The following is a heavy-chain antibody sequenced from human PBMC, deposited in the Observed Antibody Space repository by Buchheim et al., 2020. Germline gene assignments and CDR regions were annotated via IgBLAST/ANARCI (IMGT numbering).Heavy chain of an antibody. J-gene: IGHJ4*02. V-gene: IGHV1-18*01. Sequence: QVQLVQSGDEVKKPGASVKVSCRASGYTFLSYGVAWVRQAPGQGLEWMGWISGYNANTHYAQNFQGRVTMTTDPSTSTAYMELRSLIYDDTAVYYCARDSSSFYTRGNMYYFDSWGQGTL. D-gene: IGHD6-13*01. CDR3: ARDSSSFYTRGNMYYFDS. CDR2: ISGYNANT. CDR1: GYTFLSYG.